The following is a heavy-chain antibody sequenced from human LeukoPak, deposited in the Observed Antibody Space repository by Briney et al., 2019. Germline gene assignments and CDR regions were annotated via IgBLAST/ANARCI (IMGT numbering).Heavy chain of an antibody. V-gene: IGHV4-4*07. CDR1: DGSTTGYY. D-gene: IGHD3-10*01. CDR3: ARQTFGALYFDS. J-gene: IGHJ4*02. Sequence: SETLSLTCSVSDGSTTGYYWSWIRQPAGKGLEWIGRIYTSGSTNYNPSLKSRVTISVDTSKNQFSLKLSSVTAADTAVYYCARQTFGALYFDSWGQGTLVIVSS. CDR2: IYTSGST.